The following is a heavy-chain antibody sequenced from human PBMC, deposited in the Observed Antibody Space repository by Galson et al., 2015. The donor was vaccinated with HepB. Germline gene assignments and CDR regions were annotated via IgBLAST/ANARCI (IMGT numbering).Heavy chain of an antibody. Sequence: SLRLSCAASGFTFSNAWMNWVRQAPGKGLEWVGRIKSKTDGGTTDYAAPVKGRFTISRDNSKNTLYLQMNSLKNEDTAVYYCTTSTEIVVVPAVTGGGYWGQRTLVTVSS. D-gene: IGHD2-2*01. J-gene: IGHJ4*02. CDR3: TTSTEIVVVPAVTGGGY. CDR2: IKSKTDGGTT. CDR1: GFTFSNAW. V-gene: IGHV3-15*07.